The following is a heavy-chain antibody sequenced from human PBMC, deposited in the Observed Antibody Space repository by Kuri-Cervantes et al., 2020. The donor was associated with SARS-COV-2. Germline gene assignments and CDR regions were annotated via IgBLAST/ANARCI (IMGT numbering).Heavy chain of an antibody. D-gene: IGHD6-19*01. CDR1: GYTFTSYY. CDR3: ARDQYSSGFARYGMDV. Sequence: ASVKVSCKASGYTFTSYYMHWVRQAPGQGLEWMGIINPSGGSTSYAQKFQGRVTMTRDTSISTAYMELSRLRSDDTAVYYCARDQYSSGFARYGMDVWGQGTTVTVSS. CDR2: INPSGGST. V-gene: IGHV1-46*01. J-gene: IGHJ6*02.